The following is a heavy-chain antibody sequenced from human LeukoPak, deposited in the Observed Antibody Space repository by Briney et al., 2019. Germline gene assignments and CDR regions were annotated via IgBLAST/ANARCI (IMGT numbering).Heavy chain of an antibody. CDR1: GFTFSSYW. CDR3: ARGGGLDV. V-gene: IGHV3-7*03. CDR2: INHTGNVN. J-gene: IGHJ6*02. Sequence: GGSLRLSCAASGFTFSSYWMNWARQAPGKGLEWVASINHTGNVNYYVDSVKGRFTISRDNAKNSLYLQMSNLGAEDTAVYFCARGGGLDVWGQGATVTVSS. D-gene: IGHD3-16*01.